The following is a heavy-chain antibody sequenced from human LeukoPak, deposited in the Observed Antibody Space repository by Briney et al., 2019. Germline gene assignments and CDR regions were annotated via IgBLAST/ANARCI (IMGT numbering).Heavy chain of an antibody. CDR3: ARALIAARLFDY. D-gene: IGHD6-6*01. J-gene: IGHJ4*02. CDR2: IYYSGST. V-gene: IGHV4-39*07. CDR1: GGSISSSSYY. Sequence: SETLSLTCTVSGGSISSSSYYWGWIRQPPGKGLEWIGSIYYSGSTYYNPSLKSRVTISVDTSKNQFSLKLSSVTAADTAVYYCARALIAARLFDYWGQGTLVTVSS.